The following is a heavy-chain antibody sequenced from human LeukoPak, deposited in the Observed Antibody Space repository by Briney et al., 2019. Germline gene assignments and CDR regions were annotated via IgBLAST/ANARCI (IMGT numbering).Heavy chain of an antibody. CDR2: VYYSGTT. CDR1: GHSITSGGFY. J-gene: IGHJ5*02. CDR3: ARRDYAAWFDP. D-gene: IGHD4/OR15-4a*01. Sequence: SETLSLTCNVSGHSITSGGFYSAWIRQSPGKGLEWIGNVYYSGTTQYNPSLKGRVTISMDMSKNQFSLNLNSVSVTDTAIYYCARRDYAAWFDPWGQGTLVPVSS. V-gene: IGHV4-39*01.